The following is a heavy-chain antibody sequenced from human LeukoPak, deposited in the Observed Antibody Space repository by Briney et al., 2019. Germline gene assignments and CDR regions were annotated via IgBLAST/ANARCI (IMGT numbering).Heavy chain of an antibody. CDR1: GFTFSSYW. Sequence: AGGSPRLSCAASGFTFSSYWMSWVRQAPGKGLEWVSLIFSNGDTHYADSVKGRFTISRDTSKNTVSLQMNSLRVEDTAMYYCTRDQMNYWGQGTLVTVSS. J-gene: IGHJ4*02. CDR2: IFSNGDT. CDR3: TRDQMNY. V-gene: IGHV3-53*01. D-gene: IGHD5-24*01.